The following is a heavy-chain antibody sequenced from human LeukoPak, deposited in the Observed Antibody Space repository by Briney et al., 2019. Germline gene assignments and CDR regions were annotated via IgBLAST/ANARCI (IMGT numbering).Heavy chain of an antibody. J-gene: IGHJ4*02. CDR3: ARDSVAGHYFDY. Sequence: GGSLRLSCAASGFTFSSYSMNWVRQAPGKGLEWVSSISSSSSYIYYADSVKGRFTISRDNAKNSLYLQMNSLRAEDTAVHYCARDSVAGHYFDYWGQGTLVTVSS. D-gene: IGHD6-19*01. CDR1: GFTFSSYS. V-gene: IGHV3-21*01. CDR2: ISSSSSYI.